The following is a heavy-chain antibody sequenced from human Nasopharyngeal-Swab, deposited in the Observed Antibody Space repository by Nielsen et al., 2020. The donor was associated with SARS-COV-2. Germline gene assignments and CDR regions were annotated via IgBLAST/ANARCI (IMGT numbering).Heavy chain of an antibody. D-gene: IGHD4-23*01. CDR3: ASAYGGSYWYFDL. CDR2: ISYDGSNK. CDR1: GFTFSIYA. V-gene: IGHV3-30-3*01. J-gene: IGHJ2*01. Sequence: GGSLRLSCAASGFTFSIYAMHWVRQAPGKGLEWVAVISYDGSNKYYADSVKGRFTISRDNSKNTLYLQMNSLRAEDTAVYYCASAYGGSYWYFDLWGRGTLVTVSS.